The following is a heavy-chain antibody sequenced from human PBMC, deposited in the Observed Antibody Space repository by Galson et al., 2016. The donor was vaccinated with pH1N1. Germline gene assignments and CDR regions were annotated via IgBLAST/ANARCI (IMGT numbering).Heavy chain of an antibody. CDR3: ARSLNYDSWSGYSDYSMDV. V-gene: IGHV3-64*01. J-gene: IGHJ6*02. Sequence: SLRLSCAASGLTFSNHAMHWVRQAPGKGLEYVAGISSYGGSPQYANSVKDRFIISRVNTKNTLYLQMGSLRVEDMAVYYCARSLNYDSWSGYSDYSMDVWGQGTTVTVSS. CDR1: GLTFSNHA. D-gene: IGHD3-3*01. CDR2: ISSYGGSP.